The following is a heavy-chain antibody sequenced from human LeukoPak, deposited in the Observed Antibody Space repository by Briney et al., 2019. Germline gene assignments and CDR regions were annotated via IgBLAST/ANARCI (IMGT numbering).Heavy chain of an antibody. Sequence: SEPLSLTCAVYGGSFSNYYWSWIRQPPGKGLEWIGEINDSGRTNYNPSLMSRVTVSVDTSKKQFSLRLTSVPATDTAVYYCARRWNYGRNYYIDVWGKGATVSVSS. D-gene: IGHD1-7*01. CDR1: GGSFSNYY. J-gene: IGHJ6*03. V-gene: IGHV4-34*01. CDR2: INDSGRT. CDR3: ARRWNYGRNYYIDV.